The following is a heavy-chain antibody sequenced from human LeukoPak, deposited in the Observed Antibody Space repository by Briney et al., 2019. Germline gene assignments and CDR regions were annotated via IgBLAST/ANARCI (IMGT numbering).Heavy chain of an antibody. V-gene: IGHV3-30-3*01. CDR1: GFTFSSYA. CDR2: ISYDGSNK. D-gene: IGHD6-13*01. CDR3: ARSRLAAAEYFDY. Sequence: GRSLRLSCAASGFTFSSYAMHWVRQAPGKGLEWVAVISYDGSNKYYADSVKGRFTISRDNSKNTLYLQMNSLRAEDTAVYYCARSRLAAAEYFDYWGQGTLVTVSS. J-gene: IGHJ4*02.